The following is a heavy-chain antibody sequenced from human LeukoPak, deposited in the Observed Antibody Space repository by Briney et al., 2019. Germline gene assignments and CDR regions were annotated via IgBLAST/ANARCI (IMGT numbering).Heavy chain of an antibody. V-gene: IGHV3-30*01. CDR1: GFTFSSYA. CDR3: ARGGSYYELDY. J-gene: IGHJ4*02. Sequence: PGGSLRLSCAASGFTFSSYAMHWVRQAPGKGLEWVAVISYDGSNKYYADSVKGRFTISRDNSKNTLYLQMNSLRAEDAAVYYCARGGSYYELDYWGQGTLVTVPS. CDR2: ISYDGSNK. D-gene: IGHD1-26*01.